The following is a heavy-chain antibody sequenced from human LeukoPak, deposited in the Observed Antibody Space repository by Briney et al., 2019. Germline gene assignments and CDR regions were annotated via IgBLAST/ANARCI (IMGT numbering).Heavy chain of an antibody. CDR2: MNPNSGNT. J-gene: IGHJ6*03. Sequence: ASVKVSCKASGYTFTSYDINWVRQATGQGREWMGWMNPNSGNTGYAQKFQGRVTMTRNTSISTAYMELSSLRSEDTAVYYCARGHSSSWYRTYYYYSYMDVWGKGTTVTISS. D-gene: IGHD6-13*01. V-gene: IGHV1-8*01. CDR1: GYTFTSYD. CDR3: ARGHSSSWYRTYYYYSYMDV.